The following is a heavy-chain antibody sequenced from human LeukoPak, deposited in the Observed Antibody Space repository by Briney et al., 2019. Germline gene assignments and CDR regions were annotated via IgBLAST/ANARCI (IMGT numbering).Heavy chain of an antibody. J-gene: IGHJ4*02. V-gene: IGHV1-18*01. CDR3: ARDRAHYYDRSGYFYAY. CDR2: ISGDNGNT. D-gene: IGHD3-22*01. Sequence: ASVKVSCKPSGYTFTSYGLSWVRQAPGQGLEWMGWISGDNGNTKYAQKFQGRVTMTTDTSTSTAYMELRSLRSGDTAVYFCARDRAHYYDRSGYFYAYWGQGTLITVST. CDR1: GYTFTSYG.